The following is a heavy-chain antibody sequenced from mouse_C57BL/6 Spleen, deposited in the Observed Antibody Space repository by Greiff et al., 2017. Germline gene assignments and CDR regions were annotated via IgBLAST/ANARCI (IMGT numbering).Heavy chain of an antibody. V-gene: IGHV1-15*01. D-gene: IGHD2-5*01. Sequence: LQESGAELVRPGASVTLSCKASGYTFTDYEMHWVKQTPVHGLEWIGAIDPETGGTAYNQKFKGKAILTADKSSSTAYMELRSLTSEDSAVYYCTRFSNEAWFAYWGQGTLVTVSA. CDR1: GYTFTDYE. CDR3: TRFSNEAWFAY. J-gene: IGHJ3*01. CDR2: IDPETGGT.